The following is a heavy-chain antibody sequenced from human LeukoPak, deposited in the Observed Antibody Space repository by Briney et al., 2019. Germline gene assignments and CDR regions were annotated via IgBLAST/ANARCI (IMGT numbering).Heavy chain of an antibody. CDR3: ARDPYSSGWSQYFQH. CDR2: INPIFGTA. CDR1: GGTFSSYA. Sequence: SVKVSCKASGGTFSSYAISWVRQAPGQGLEWMGGINPIFGTANYAQKFQGRVTITADESTSTAYMELSSLRSEDTAVYYCARDPYSSGWSQYFQHWGQGTLVTVSS. J-gene: IGHJ1*01. D-gene: IGHD6-19*01. V-gene: IGHV1-69*13.